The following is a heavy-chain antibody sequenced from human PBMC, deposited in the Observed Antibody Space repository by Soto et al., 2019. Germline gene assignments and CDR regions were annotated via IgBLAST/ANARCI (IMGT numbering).Heavy chain of an antibody. CDR3: ASSSGYTYNWFDP. D-gene: IGHD3-22*01. J-gene: IGHJ5*02. CDR1: GGSFSGYY. CDR2: INHSGST. Sequence: SETLSLTCAVYGGSFSGYYWSWIRQPPGKGLEWIGEINHSGSTNYNPSLKSRVTISVDTSKNQFSLRLSSVTAADTAVYYCASSSGYTYNWFDPWGQGTLVTVSS. V-gene: IGHV4-34*01.